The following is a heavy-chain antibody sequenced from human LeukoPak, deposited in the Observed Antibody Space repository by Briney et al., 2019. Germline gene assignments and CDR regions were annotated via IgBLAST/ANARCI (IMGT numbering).Heavy chain of an antibody. D-gene: IGHD3-22*01. CDR3: ARTPYYDSSGFHFIMDV. CDR2: IYYSGST. CDR1: GGSISSYY. Sequence: SETLSLTCTVSGGSISSYYWSWIRQPPGKGLEWIGYIYYSGSTNYNPSLKSRVTISVDTSKNQFSLKLSSVTAADTAVYYCARTPYYDSSGFHFIMDVWGQGTTVTVSS. J-gene: IGHJ6*02. V-gene: IGHV4-59*01.